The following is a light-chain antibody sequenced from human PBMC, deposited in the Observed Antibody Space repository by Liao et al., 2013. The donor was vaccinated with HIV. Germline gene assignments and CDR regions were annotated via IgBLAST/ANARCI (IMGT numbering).Light chain of an antibody. CDR1: GLGDKF. CDR2: EDS. Sequence: SFDLTQPPSMAVSAGQTASITCSGQGLGDKFTCWFQQRPGQSPVMIIYEDSKRPSGIPERFSGSNSGNTATLTISGTQAMDEADYYCQAWDSSTAWRVFGGGTKLTVL. J-gene: IGLJ2*01. CDR3: QAWDSSTAWRV. V-gene: IGLV3-1*01.